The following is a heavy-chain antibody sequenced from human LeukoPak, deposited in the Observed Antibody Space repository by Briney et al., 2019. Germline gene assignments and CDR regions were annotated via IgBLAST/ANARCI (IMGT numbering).Heavy chain of an antibody. CDR1: GYSFTSYH. V-gene: IGHV1-46*01. CDR2: INPSGGST. Sequence: ASVKVSCKASGYSFTSYHMHWVRQAPGQGLEWMGIINPSGGSTNYAQKFQGRVTMTRDMSTSTVYMVLSSLRSEDTAVYYCAREAVTIFGLVRTQTTKGPHRFDPWGQGTLVTVSS. J-gene: IGHJ5*02. CDR3: AREAVTIFGLVRTQTTKGPHRFDP. D-gene: IGHD3-3*01.